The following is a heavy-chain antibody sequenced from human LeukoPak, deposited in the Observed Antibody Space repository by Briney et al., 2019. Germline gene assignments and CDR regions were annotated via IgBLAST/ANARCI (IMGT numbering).Heavy chain of an antibody. CDR2: IGGSGGAI. J-gene: IGHJ4*02. V-gene: IGHV3-23*01. CDR3: LRGDRRDY. Sequence: GGSLRLSCGGSGFTFSRYAMSWVRQAPGKGLQWVSEIGGSGGAIYYADSVKGRFTISRDNSKNTLFLEMKSLRAEDTAVYYCLRGDRRDYWGQGTLVTVSS. CDR1: GFTFSRYA.